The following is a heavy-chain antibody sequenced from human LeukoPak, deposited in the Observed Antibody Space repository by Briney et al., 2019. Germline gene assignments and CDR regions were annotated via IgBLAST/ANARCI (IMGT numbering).Heavy chain of an antibody. J-gene: IGHJ5*02. CDR1: GGSISSYY. CDR3: ARQKSVAATNWFDP. V-gene: IGHV4-4*07. CDR2: IYTSGST. D-gene: IGHD2-15*01. Sequence: SETLSLTCTVSGGSISSYYWSWIRQPAGKGLEWIGRIYTSGSTNYNPSLKSRVTMSVDTSKNQFSLKLSSVTAADTAVYYCARQKSVAATNWFDPWGQGTLVTVSS.